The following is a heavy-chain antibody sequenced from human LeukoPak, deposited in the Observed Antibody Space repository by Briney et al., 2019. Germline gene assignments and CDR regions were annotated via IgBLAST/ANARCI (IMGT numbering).Heavy chain of an antibody. Sequence: PSETLSLTCAVYGGSFSGYYWSWIRQPPGKGLEWIGEINHSGGTNYNPSLKSRVTISVDTSKNQFSLKLSSVTAADTAVYYCARAKVWEYYFDYWGQGTLVTVSS. CDR1: GGSFSGYY. J-gene: IGHJ4*02. CDR3: ARAKVWEYYFDY. CDR2: INHSGGT. D-gene: IGHD1-26*01. V-gene: IGHV4-34*01.